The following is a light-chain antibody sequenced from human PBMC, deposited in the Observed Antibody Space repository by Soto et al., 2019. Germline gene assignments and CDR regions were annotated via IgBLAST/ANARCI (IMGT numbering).Light chain of an antibody. J-gene: IGKJ2*01. CDR2: GTA. CDR1: QGIRSW. CDR3: QQASGFPLYT. Sequence: DVQMTQSPSSVSASVGDRITITCRASQGIRSWLAWYQEKPGKAPKLLIYGTATLHIGVPSRFSGSGSGTDYTLTISSLQPVDIAAYYCQQASGFPLYTFGEGTKVEIK. V-gene: IGKV1-12*02.